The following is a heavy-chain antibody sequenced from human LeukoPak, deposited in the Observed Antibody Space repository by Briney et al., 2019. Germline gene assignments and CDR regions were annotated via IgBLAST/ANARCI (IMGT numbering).Heavy chain of an antibody. V-gene: IGHV4-38-2*02. CDR1: GYSISSGYY. J-gene: IGHJ3*02. Sequence: QTSETLSLTCTVSGYSISSGYYWGWIRQPPGKGLEWIGSIYHSGSTYYSPSVKSRVTISLDTSRNQFSLKLNSVTAADTAVYYCAKSNGYGLVDIWGQGTMVTVSS. CDR3: AKSNGYGLVDI. CDR2: IYHSGST. D-gene: IGHD3-10*01.